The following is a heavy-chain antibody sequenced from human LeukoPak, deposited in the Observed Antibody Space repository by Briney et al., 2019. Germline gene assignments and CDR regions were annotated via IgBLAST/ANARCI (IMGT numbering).Heavy chain of an antibody. J-gene: IGHJ4*02. V-gene: IGHV1-69*04. Sequence: ASVKVSCKASGGTFSSYAISWVRQAPGQGLEWMGRIIPILGIANYAQKFQGRVTITADKSTSTAYMELSSLRSEDTAVYYCARGPDFDFPRYNYYGSGSYYDYWGQGTQVTVS. CDR3: ARGPDFDFPRYNYYGSGSYYDY. D-gene: IGHD3-10*01. CDR2: IIPILGIA. CDR1: GGTFSSYA.